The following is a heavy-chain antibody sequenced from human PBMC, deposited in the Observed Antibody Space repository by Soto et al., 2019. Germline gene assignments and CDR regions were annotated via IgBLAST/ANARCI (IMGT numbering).Heavy chain of an antibody. D-gene: IGHD6-13*01. CDR3: ARKSSSGYYDYYYNIAV. CDR1: GGTFSTYA. CDR2: IIPIFGTA. J-gene: IGHJ6*02. V-gene: IGHV1-69*01. Sequence: QVQLVQSGAEVKKPGSSVKVSCKASGGTFSTYAISWVRQAPGQGLEWMGGIIPIFGTANYAQKFQGRVTINADESTSTAYMELSSLRSEDTAVYYCARKSSSGYYDYYYNIAVWGQGTTVTVSS.